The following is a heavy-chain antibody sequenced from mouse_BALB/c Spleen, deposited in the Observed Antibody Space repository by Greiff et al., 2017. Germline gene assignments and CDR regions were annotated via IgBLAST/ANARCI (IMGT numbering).Heavy chain of an antibody. CDR1: GYSITSDYA. Sequence: EVKLLESGPGLVKPSQSLSLTCTVTGYSITSDYAWNWIRQFPGNKLEWMGYISYSGSTSYNPSLKSRISITRDTSKNQFFLQLNSVTTEDTATYYCARGDLYYFDYWGQGTTLTVSS. J-gene: IGHJ2*01. CDR3: ARGDLYYFDY. D-gene: IGHD3-3*01. CDR2: ISYSGST. V-gene: IGHV3-2*02.